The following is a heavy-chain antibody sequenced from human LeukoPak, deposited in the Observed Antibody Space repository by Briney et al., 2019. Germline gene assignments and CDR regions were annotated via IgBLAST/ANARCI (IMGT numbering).Heavy chain of an antibody. CDR1: GYTFTDYY. V-gene: IGHV1-2*02. Sequence: ASVKVSCRASGYTFTDYYIHWVRQAPGQGLEWMGWINPDKGSTNYAQKFQDRVTMTRDTSIRTVYMDLSRLRSDDTAVFYRTREARVGNWFDPWGQGTQVTVSS. J-gene: IGHJ5*02. CDR2: INPDKGST. D-gene: IGHD2-2*01. CDR3: TREARVGNWFDP.